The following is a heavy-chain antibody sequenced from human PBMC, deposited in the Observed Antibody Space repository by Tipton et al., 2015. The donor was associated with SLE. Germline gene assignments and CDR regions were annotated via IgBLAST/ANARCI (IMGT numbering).Heavy chain of an antibody. CDR1: GFTFSTYG. CDR2: IYSGGGA. Sequence: SLRLSCEASGFTFSTYGMSWVRQAPGKGLQWVSVIYSGGGAYYTASVKGRFTLSRDNSKNTLYLQVDSVRPEDTGVYYCTRNDILTGFFDYWGQGTLVTVSS. J-gene: IGHJ4*02. D-gene: IGHD3-9*01. V-gene: IGHV3-23*03. CDR3: TRNDILTGFFDY.